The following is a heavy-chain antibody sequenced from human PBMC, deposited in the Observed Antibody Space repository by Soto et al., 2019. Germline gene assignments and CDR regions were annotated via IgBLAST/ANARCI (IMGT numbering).Heavy chain of an antibody. D-gene: IGHD3-22*01. CDR3: AKDRQFRSYYESAGHYND. CDR2: ISGRGGVT. V-gene: IGHV3-23*01. J-gene: IGHJ4*02. CDR1: GFTFRNQD. Sequence: EVQLLESGGGLVQPGGSLRLTCVGSGFTFRNQDMRWVRQAPGKGLEWVSGISGRGGVTYYADSVKGRFTISRDNSKNTVYLPMNNLRANDTAVYYCAKDRQFRSYYESAGHYNDWGQGTLVTVSS.